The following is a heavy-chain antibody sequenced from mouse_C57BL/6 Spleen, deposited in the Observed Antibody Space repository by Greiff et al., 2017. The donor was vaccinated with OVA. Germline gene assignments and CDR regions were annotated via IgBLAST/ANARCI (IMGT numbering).Heavy chain of an antibody. V-gene: IGHV1-50*01. CDR2: IDSSDSYT. D-gene: IGHD1-1*01. Sequence: VQLQQPGAELVKPGASVKLSCKASGYTFTSYWMQWVKQRPGQGLEWIGEIDSSDSYTNYNQKFKGKATLTVDTSSSTAYMQLSSLTSEDSAVYYCARPYYYGSSYWYFDVWGTGTTVTVSS. J-gene: IGHJ1*03. CDR3: ARPYYYGSSYWYFDV. CDR1: GYTFTSYW.